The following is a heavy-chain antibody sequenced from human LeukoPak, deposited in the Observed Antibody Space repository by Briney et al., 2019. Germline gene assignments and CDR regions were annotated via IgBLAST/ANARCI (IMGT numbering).Heavy chain of an antibody. J-gene: IGHJ4*02. D-gene: IGHD3-22*01. V-gene: IGHV4-59*01. CDR3: PGSVVLYYLDY. Sequence: PSETLSLTCTVPVDSMSIYSASWIRQPPGKGLEWIGYIYYSGSTSYNPSLKSRVTISEDTSKNQFSLKLSSVTAADTAVYYCPGSVVLYYLDYWGQGTLVTVSS. CDR1: VDSMSIYS. CDR2: IYYSGST.